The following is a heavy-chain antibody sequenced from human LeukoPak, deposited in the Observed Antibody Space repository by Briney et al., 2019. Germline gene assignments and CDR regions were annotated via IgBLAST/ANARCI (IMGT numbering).Heavy chain of an antibody. D-gene: IGHD3-16*01. V-gene: IGHV1-18*01. CDR1: GCTFNTFG. Sequence: ASVMVSCKTSGCTFNTFGINWVRQAPDQGLEWMGWISTYNERRDYSEKFQGRLTFTTDTATTTAYMELTALTATDTAVYYCARDPPWGTGFADAFDIWGQGTVVVISS. J-gene: IGHJ3*02. CDR3: ARDPPWGTGFADAFDI. CDR2: ISTYNERR.